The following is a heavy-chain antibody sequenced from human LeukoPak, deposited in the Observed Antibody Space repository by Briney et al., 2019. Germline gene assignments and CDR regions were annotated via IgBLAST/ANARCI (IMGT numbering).Heavy chain of an antibody. V-gene: IGHV4-59*01. CDR2: SYYSGST. CDR1: GGSISSYY. Sequence: SETLSLTCTVSGGSISSYYCSWIRQPPGKGLEWIGYSYYSGSTNYNPSLKSRVTISIDTSKNQFSLKLSSVTAADTAVYYCARFPRARNWFDPWGQGTLVTVSS. CDR3: ARFPRARNWFDP. J-gene: IGHJ5*02.